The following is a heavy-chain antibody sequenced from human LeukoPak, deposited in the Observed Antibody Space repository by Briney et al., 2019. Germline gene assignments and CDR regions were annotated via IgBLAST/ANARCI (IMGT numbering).Heavy chain of an antibody. J-gene: IGHJ4*02. CDR2: IRSGGTNT. CDR1: GFTFSSFS. CDR3: AKLDSAGVGWASPFDC. V-gene: IGHV3-48*04. D-gene: IGHD6-19*01. Sequence: GGSLRLSCAASGFTFSSFSMNWVRQAPGKGLEWVSYIRSGGTNTDYTGSVKGRFTISRDNAKNSLYLQMNSLRAEDTAVYYCAKLDSAGVGWASPFDCWGQGTPVTVSS.